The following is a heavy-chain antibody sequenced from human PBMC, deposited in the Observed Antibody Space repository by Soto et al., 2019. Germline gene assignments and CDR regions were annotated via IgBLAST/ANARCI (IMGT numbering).Heavy chain of an antibody. Sequence: GGSLRLSCAASGFTFSSYGMHWVRQAPGKGLEWVAVIWYYGSNKYYADSVKGRFTISRDNSKNTLYLQMNSLRAEDTAVYYCARDISTNHYYSYYMDVWGKGTTVTVSS. CDR3: ARDISTNHYYSYYMDV. CDR2: IWYYGSNK. CDR1: GFTFSSYG. J-gene: IGHJ6*03. D-gene: IGHD5-12*01. V-gene: IGHV3-33*01.